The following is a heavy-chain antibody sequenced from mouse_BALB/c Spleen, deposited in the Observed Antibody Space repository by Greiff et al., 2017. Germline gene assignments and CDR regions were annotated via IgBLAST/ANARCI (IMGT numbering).Heavy chain of an antibody. V-gene: IGHV5-17*02. CDR3: ARNYAYAMDY. CDR1: GFTFSSFG. J-gene: IGHJ4*01. Sequence: EVQLVESGGGLVQPGGSRKLSCAASGFTFSSFGMHWVRQAPEKGLEWVAYISSGSSTIYYADTVKGRFTISRDNPKNTLFLQMTSLRSEDTAMYYCARNYAYAMDYWGQGTSVTVSS. CDR2: ISSGSSTI. D-gene: IGHD2-4*01.